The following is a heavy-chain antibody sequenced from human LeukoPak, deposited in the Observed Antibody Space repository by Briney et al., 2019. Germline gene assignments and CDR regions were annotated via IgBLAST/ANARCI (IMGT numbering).Heavy chain of an antibody. CDR3: ARDSAHAFDI. CDR2: ISSSSSYI. CDR1: GFTFSSYG. V-gene: IGHV3-21*01. Sequence: GGSLRLSCAASGFTFSSYGMSWVRQAPGKGLEWVSSISSSSSYIYYADSVKGRFTISRDNAKNTLYLQMNSLRAEDTAVYYCARDSAHAFDIWGQGTMVTVSS. J-gene: IGHJ3*02.